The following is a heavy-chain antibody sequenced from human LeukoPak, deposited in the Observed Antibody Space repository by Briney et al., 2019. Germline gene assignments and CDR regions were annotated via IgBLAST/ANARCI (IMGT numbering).Heavy chain of an antibody. CDR2: ISGSGGIT. Sequence: GGSLRLSCAASGFTFSSYGMSWVRQAPGKGLEWVSAISGSGGITSYADSVKGRFTISRDNAKNSLFLQMNSLRAEDTAVYYCARRSASGTGSFDYWGQGTLVTVSS. CDR1: GFTFSSYG. D-gene: IGHD3-3*01. J-gene: IGHJ4*02. CDR3: ARRSASGTGSFDY. V-gene: IGHV3-23*01.